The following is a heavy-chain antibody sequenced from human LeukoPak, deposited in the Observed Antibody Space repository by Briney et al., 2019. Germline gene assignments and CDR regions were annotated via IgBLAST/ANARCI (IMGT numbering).Heavy chain of an antibody. J-gene: IGHJ5*02. CDR1: GGSISSSSYY. Sequence: PSETLSLTCTVSGGSISSSSYYWGWIRQPPGKGLEWIGNIYNSGNTYYNPSLKSRVTISAERSKTQFSLKLNSVTAADTAVYYCARVRVRWFDPWGQGTLVTVSS. CDR2: IYNSGNT. D-gene: IGHD5-12*01. V-gene: IGHV4-39*01. CDR3: ARVRVRWFDP.